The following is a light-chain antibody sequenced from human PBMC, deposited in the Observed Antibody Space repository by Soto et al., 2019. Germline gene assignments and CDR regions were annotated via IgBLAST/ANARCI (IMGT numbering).Light chain of an antibody. CDR1: SSDVGADTY. CDR2: EVS. V-gene: IGLV2-8*01. Sequence: QSVLTQPPSASGSPGQSVTISCTGTSSDVGADTYVSWYQQHPGKAPKLMISEVSKRPSGVPDRFSGSKSGTTASLIVSGLQAEDEADYYCRSYAGSQNVCFVFGTGTKLTVL. J-gene: IGLJ1*01. CDR3: RSYAGSQNVCFV.